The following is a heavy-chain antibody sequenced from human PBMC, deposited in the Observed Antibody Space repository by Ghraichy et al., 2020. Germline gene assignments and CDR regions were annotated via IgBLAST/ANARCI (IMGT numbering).Heavy chain of an antibody. Sequence: GGSLRLSCAASGYTFSSNAMSWVRQAPGKGLEWVSAISASGGSTYYADPVKGRFTISRDNSKNTLYLQMNSLRAEDTAVYYCANSPQYYDILTGYNVYFFDYWGQGTLVTVSS. CDR1: GYTFSSNA. D-gene: IGHD3-9*01. J-gene: IGHJ4*02. V-gene: IGHV3-23*01. CDR3: ANSPQYYDILTGYNVYFFDY. CDR2: ISASGGST.